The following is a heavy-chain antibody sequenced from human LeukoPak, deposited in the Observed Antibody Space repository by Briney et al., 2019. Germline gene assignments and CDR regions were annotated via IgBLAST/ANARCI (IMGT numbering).Heavy chain of an antibody. CDR2: IRQDGGET. J-gene: IGHJ5*02. V-gene: IGHV3-7*01. D-gene: IGHD6-13*01. CDR1: GFTLSSHW. Sequence: SGGSLRLSCAASGFTLSSHWMRWIRQAPGKGLEWVANIRQDGGETYYVDSVKGRFTISRDNAKNSLYLQMNSLRVEETAMYYCARWRQSSTWYWLDPWGQGTLVTVSP. CDR3: ARWRQSSTWYWLDP.